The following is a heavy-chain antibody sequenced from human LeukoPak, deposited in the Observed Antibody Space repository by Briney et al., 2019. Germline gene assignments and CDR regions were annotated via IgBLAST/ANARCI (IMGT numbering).Heavy chain of an antibody. D-gene: IGHD2-15*01. V-gene: IGHV4-39*07. Sequence: SETLSLTCTVSGGSIDSGYYYWGWIRQPPGKGLEWIGSIYYSGSTYYNPSLKSLKSRVSISVDTSKNQVSLKLKSVTAADTAVYYCARVRGYCSGGSCYPFDYWGQGTLVTVSS. CDR2: IYYSGST. J-gene: IGHJ4*02. CDR3: ARVRGYCSGGSCYPFDY. CDR1: GGSIDSGYYY.